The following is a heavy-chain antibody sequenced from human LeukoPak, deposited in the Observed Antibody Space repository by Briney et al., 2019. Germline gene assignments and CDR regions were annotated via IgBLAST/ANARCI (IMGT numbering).Heavy chain of an antibody. Sequence: SETLSLTCTVSGGSINSHYWSWIRQPPGKGLEWIGYVFYPGSTNYNPSLKSRVTMSLDTSRDQFSLRLTSVTAADTAIYYCASRPADSTWYGVFDYWSQGTLVTVSS. CDR3: ASRPADSTWYGVFDY. D-gene: IGHD6-13*01. CDR1: GGSINSHY. J-gene: IGHJ4*02. CDR2: VFYPGST. V-gene: IGHV4-59*11.